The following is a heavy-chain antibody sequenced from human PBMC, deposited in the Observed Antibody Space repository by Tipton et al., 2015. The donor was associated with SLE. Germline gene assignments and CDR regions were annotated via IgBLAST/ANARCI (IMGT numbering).Heavy chain of an antibody. CDR3: TGGRYYDFWSRI. Sequence: SLRLSCTASGFTFGDYAMTWFRQAPGKGLEWVGFIRSKAYGGTAEYAASVKGRFTISRDDSKSIAYLQMNSLKTEDTAVYYCTGGRYYDFWSRIWGQGTMVTVSS. J-gene: IGHJ3*02. CDR1: GFTFGDYA. CDR2: IRSKAYGGTA. V-gene: IGHV3-49*03. D-gene: IGHD3-3*01.